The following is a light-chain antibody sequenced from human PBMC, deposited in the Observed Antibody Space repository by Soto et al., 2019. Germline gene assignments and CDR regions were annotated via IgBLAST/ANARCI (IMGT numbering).Light chain of an antibody. J-gene: IGKJ4*01. V-gene: IGKV3-15*01. CDR3: QQRET. Sequence: EIVMTQSPASLSVYPGERATLSCRASQSVDIYLAWYQQRPGQAPRLLIYDTSIRAPGIPATFSGSGSGTEFTLTISSLQSEDVAVYYCQQRETFGGGTKVEIK. CDR2: DTS. CDR1: QSVDIY.